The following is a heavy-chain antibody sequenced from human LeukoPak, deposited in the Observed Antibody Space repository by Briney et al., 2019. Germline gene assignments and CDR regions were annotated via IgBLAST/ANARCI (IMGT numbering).Heavy chain of an antibody. J-gene: IGHJ4*02. Sequence: PGGSLRLSCAASGFTFSSYAMSWVRQAPGKGLEWVSAISGSGGSTYYADSVKGRFTISRDNSKNTLYLQMSSLRAEDTAVYYCAKDFFTGYQLLTFDYWGQGTLVTVSS. CDR1: GFTFSSYA. CDR2: ISGSGGST. V-gene: IGHV3-23*01. CDR3: AKDFFTGYQLLTFDY. D-gene: IGHD2-2*01.